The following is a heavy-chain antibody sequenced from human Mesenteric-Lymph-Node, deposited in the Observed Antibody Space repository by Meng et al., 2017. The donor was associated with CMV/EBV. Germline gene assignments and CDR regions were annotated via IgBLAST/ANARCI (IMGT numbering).Heavy chain of an antibody. V-gene: IGHV4-38-2*02. CDR3: ARYYSGYDTFDY. J-gene: IGHJ4*02. Sequence: SETLSLTCTVSGYSISSGYYWGWIRQPPGEGLEWIGSIYHSGSTYYNPSLKSRVTISVDTSTNQFSLKLSSVTAADTAVYYCARYYSGYDTFDYWGQGTLVTVSS. D-gene: IGHD5-12*01. CDR1: GYSISSGYY. CDR2: IYHSGST.